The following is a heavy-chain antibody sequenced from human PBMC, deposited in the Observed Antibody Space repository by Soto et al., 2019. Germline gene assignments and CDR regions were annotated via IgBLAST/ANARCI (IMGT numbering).Heavy chain of an antibody. CDR2: IYTSGST. J-gene: IGHJ4*02. CDR3: ARLDPPRFFDD. V-gene: IGHV4-4*07. Sequence: SETLSRTCTVSCGSISSYYWSCIRQPSWKGLEWIVRIYTSGSTNYNPSLKSRLTMSVDTSKNQFSLKLSSATAADTAVYYCARLDPPRFFDDWGQGSLVTLSS. CDR1: CGSISSYY.